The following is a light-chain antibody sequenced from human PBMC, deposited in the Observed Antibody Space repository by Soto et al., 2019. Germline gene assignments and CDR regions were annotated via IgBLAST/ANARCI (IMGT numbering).Light chain of an antibody. V-gene: IGKV3-11*01. CDR3: QQRGTSIT. CDR2: DAS. Sequence: IVLTQSPATLSLWPGETAVLSCRASQTVNTYLSWYQQRPGQAPRLLIYDASKRVPGIPARFSGSGSGTDFTLTISSLEPEDFALYYCQQRGTSITFGQGTRLELE. J-gene: IGKJ5*01. CDR1: QTVNTY.